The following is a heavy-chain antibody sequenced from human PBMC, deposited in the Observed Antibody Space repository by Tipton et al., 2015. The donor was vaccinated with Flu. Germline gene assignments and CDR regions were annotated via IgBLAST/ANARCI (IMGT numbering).Heavy chain of an antibody. J-gene: IGHJ5*02. Sequence: LRLSCTVSGDFISGSHYWGWIRQAPGKGLEWIGNIYHTGSTYHNPSLKSRVTMSVDTSRNHLSLRLRSVTAADTAVYFCARRDFSNYVSDPKSWFDPWGQGILVTVSP. CDR2: IYHTGST. CDR3: ARRDFSNYVSDPKSWFDP. D-gene: IGHD4-11*01. CDR1: GDFISGSHY. V-gene: IGHV4-38-2*02.